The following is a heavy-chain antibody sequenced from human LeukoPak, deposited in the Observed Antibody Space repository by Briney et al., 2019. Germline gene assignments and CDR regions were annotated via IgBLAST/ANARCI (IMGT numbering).Heavy chain of an antibody. J-gene: IGHJ4*02. V-gene: IGHV6-1*01. CDR1: GDSVSSDSSA. CDR2: TFYSSKWYN. Sequence: SQTLSLTCALSGDSVSSDSSAWNWFRQSPSRGLEWLGRTFYSSKWYNDYAVSVKSRITINPDTSENQFSLQLNSVIPEDTAVYYCARRRYYGYTGYFDYWGQGTPVTVSS. CDR3: ARRRYYGYTGYFDY. D-gene: IGHD3-22*01.